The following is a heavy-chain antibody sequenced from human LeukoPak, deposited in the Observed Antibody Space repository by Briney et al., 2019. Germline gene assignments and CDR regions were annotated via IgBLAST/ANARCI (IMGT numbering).Heavy chain of an antibody. Sequence: PGRSLRLSCAASGFTFDDYAVHWVRQAPGKGLERVAGISWKSDITGYADTVKGRFTISRDNAKNSLYLQMNSLRAEDTALYYCAKDRGTMVRGVGFDHWGQGTLVTVSS. CDR1: GFTFDDYA. D-gene: IGHD3-10*01. V-gene: IGHV3-9*01. J-gene: IGHJ4*02. CDR2: ISWKSDIT. CDR3: AKDRGTMVRGVGFDH.